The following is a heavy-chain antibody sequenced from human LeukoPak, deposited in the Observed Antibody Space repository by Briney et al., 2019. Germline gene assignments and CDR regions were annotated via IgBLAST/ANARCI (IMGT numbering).Heavy chain of an antibody. J-gene: IGHJ4*02. D-gene: IGHD1-1*01. Sequence: PSETLSLTCTVSGYSISSGHYWGWIRQPPGKGLEWIGSIYEGETTYYNPSLKTRLTISLDTSKNQFSLKLSAVTAADTAVYYCASNWSGFDYWGQGILVTVSS. V-gene: IGHV4-38-2*02. CDR1: GYSISSGHY. CDR2: IYEGETT. CDR3: ASNWSGFDY.